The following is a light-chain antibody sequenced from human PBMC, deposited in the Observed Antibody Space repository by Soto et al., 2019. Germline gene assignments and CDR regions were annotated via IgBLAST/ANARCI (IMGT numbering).Light chain of an antibody. J-gene: IGLJ2*01. V-gene: IGLV2-8*01. CDR3: SSYAGSNNLI. Sequence: QSVLTQPPSASGSPGQSVTISCTGTSSDLGDYDYVSWYQQHPGKAPKVLIYEVNERPSGVPDRFSGSKSGNTASLTVTGLQAEDEADYYCSSYAGSNNLIFGGGTKLTVL. CDR2: EVN. CDR1: SSDLGDYDY.